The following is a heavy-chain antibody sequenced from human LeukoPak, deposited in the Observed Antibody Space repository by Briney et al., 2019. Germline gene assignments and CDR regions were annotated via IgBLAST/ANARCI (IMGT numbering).Heavy chain of an antibody. J-gene: IGHJ3*02. Sequence: GGSLRLSCAASGFTFSSYSMNWVRQAPGKGLEWVSSISSSSSYIYYADSVKGRFTISRDNAKNSLYLQMNSLRAEDTAVYYCARFTSSSSGAFGIWGQGTMVTVSS. CDR2: ISSSSSYI. V-gene: IGHV3-21*01. D-gene: IGHD6-6*01. CDR1: GFTFSSYS. CDR3: ARFTSSSSGAFGI.